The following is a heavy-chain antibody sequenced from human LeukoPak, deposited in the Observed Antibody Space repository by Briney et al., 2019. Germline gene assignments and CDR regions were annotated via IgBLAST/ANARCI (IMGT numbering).Heavy chain of an antibody. CDR3: ARVGGSYYPRYFDY. CDR2: ISSSSSYI. J-gene: IGHJ4*02. V-gene: IGHV3-21*01. CDR1: GFTFSSYS. D-gene: IGHD3-10*01. Sequence: PGGSLRLSCAASGFTFSSYSMNWVRQAPGKGLEWVSSISSSSSYIYYADSVKGRFTISRDNAKNSLYLQMNSPRAEDTAVYYCARVGGSYYPRYFDYWGQGTLVTVSS.